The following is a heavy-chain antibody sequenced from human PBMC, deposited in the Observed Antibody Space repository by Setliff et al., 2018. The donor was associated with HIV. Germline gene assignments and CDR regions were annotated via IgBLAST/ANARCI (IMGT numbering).Heavy chain of an antibody. D-gene: IGHD1-26*01. CDR1: GYSISSSSYY. V-gene: IGHV4-39*07. J-gene: IGHJ2*01. CDR3: ARDFRIGWAVQDYWYFDL. Sequence: SETLSLTCTVSGYSISSSSYYWDWIRQPPGKGLEWIGSIYYSGSTYYNPSLKSRVTISVDTSKNQSSLKLSSVTAADTAVYYCARDFRIGWAVQDYWYFDLWGRGTLVTVSS. CDR2: IYYSGST.